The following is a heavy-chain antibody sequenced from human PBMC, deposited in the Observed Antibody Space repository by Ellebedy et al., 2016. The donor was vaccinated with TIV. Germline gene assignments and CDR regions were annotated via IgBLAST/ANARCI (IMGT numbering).Heavy chain of an antibody. V-gene: IGHV3-48*01. D-gene: IGHD3-10*01. CDR1: GFTFSSYS. J-gene: IGHJ4*02. Sequence: GESLKISXAASGFTFSSYSMNWVRQAPGKGLEWVSYISSSSSTIYYADSVKGRFTISRDNAKNSLYLQMNSLRAEDTAVYYCARDNRGSIDYWGQGTLVTVSS. CDR3: ARDNRGSIDY. CDR2: ISSSSSTI.